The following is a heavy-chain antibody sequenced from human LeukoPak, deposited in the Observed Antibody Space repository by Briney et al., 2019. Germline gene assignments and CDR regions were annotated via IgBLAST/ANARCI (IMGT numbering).Heavy chain of an antibody. CDR3: ASGAPRSGFY. J-gene: IGHJ4*02. Sequence: SETLSLTCTVSGGSISSGSYYWSWIRQPAGKGLEWIGRIYTSGSTNYNPPLKSRVTISIDTSKNQFSLKLSSVTAADTAVYYCASGAPRSGFYWGQGTLVTVSS. CDR2: IYTSGST. CDR1: GGSISSGSYY. V-gene: IGHV4-61*02. D-gene: IGHD5-18*01.